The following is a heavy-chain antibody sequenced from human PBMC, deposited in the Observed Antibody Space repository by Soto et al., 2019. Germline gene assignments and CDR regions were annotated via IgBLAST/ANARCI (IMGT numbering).Heavy chain of an antibody. D-gene: IGHD6-19*01. CDR1: GASITTGDYY. V-gene: IGHV4-30-4*01. CDR2: VYYNGNT. Sequence: QVQLQESGPGLLKPSQTLSLTCSVSGASITTGDYYWSWIRQSPGRGLEWIVYVYYNGNTYYNPSLESRLSISVDTSKSQFSLKLHSVTAADTAVYYCAKYQGLIDVFDVWGQGTMVTVSS. CDR3: AKYQGLIDVFDV. J-gene: IGHJ3*01.